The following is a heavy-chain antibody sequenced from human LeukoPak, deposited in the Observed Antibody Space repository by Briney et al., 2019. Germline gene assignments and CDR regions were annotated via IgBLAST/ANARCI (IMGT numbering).Heavy chain of an antibody. D-gene: IGHD1-26*01. CDR3: ARDRGQWELRDDAFDI. V-gene: IGHV3-20*01. J-gene: IGHJ3*02. Sequence: RAGGSLRPSCAASGFTFDDYGMSWVRQAPGKGLESVSGINWNGGSTGYADSVKGRFTISRDNAKNSLYLQMNSLRAEDTALYHCARDRGQWELRDDAFDIWGQGTMVTVSS. CDR2: INWNGGST. CDR1: GFTFDDYG.